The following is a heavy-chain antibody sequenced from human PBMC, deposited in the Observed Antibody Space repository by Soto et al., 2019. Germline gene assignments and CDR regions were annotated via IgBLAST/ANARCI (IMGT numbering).Heavy chain of an antibody. V-gene: IGHV1-18*01. CDR2: ISAYNGNT. J-gene: IGHJ6*02. CDR1: GYTFTSYG. Sequence: ASVKVSCKASGYTFTSYGISWVRQAPGQGLEWMGWISAYNGNTNYAQKLQGRVTMTTDTSTSTAYMELRSLRSDDTAVYYCARDGEIAARPYYYYGMDVWGQGTTVTVSS. CDR3: ARDGEIAARPYYYYGMDV. D-gene: IGHD6-6*01.